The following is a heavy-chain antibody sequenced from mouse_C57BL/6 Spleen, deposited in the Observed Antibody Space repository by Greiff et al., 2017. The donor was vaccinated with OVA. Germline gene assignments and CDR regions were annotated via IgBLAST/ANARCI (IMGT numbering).Heavy chain of an antibody. J-gene: IGHJ2*01. CDR2: IHPNSGST. CDR3: AKGGKTGYDYPDY. D-gene: IGHD2-4*01. Sequence: QVQLQQPGAELVKPGASVKLSCKASGYTFTSYWMHWVKQRPGQGLEWIGMIHPNSGSTNYNEKLKSKSTLTVDKSSSTAYMQLSSLTSEDSAVYYCAKGGKTGYDYPDYWGQGTTLTVSS. CDR1: GYTFTSYW. V-gene: IGHV1-64*01.